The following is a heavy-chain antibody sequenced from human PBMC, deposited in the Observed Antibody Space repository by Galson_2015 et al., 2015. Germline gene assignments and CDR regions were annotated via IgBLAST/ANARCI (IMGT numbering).Heavy chain of an antibody. J-gene: IGHJ3*02. CDR3: ARDHVTMIVGGVGI. Sequence: SLRLSCAASGFTFSSYAMHWVRQAPGKGLEWVAVISYDGSNKYYADSVRGRFTISRDNSKNTLYLQMNSLRAEDTAVYYCARDHVTMIVGGVGIWGQGTMVTVSS. D-gene: IGHD3-22*01. CDR2: ISYDGSNK. CDR1: GFTFSSYA. V-gene: IGHV3-30-3*01.